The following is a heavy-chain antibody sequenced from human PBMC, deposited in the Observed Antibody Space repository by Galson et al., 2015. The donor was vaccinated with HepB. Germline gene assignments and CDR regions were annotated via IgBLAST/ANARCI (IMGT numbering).Heavy chain of an antibody. CDR1: GFSFSTYN. CDR3: ATVEILVVRGGLRTRSYFDY. D-gene: IGHD3-10*01. Sequence: SLRLSCAVSGFSFSTYNMNWVRQAPGKGLEWVSSTTTTSSYVYYSASVRGRFRISRDNAKNSLYLQMNNLRAEDTAVYHCATVEILVVRGGLRTRSYFDYWGRGTLVTVSS. CDR2: TTTTSSYV. V-gene: IGHV3-21*01. J-gene: IGHJ4*02.